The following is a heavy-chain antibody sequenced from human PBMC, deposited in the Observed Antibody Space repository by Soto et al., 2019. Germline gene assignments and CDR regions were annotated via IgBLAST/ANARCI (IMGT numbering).Heavy chain of an antibody. CDR3: ARLTWEHHNWFDP. Sequence: SETLSLTCSVSGGSISSSSYYWGWIRQPPGKGLEWIGSIYYSGSTYYDPSLKSRVTISVDTSKNQFSLKLSSVTAADTAVYYCARLTWEHHNWFDPWGQGTLVT. V-gene: IGHV4-39*01. D-gene: IGHD1-1*01. CDR2: IYYSGST. J-gene: IGHJ5*02. CDR1: GGSISSSSYY.